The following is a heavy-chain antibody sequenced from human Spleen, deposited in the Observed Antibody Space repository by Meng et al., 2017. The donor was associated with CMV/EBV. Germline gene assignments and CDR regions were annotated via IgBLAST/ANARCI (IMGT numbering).Heavy chain of an antibody. J-gene: IGHJ5*02. Sequence: FSSYTINWVRQAPGQGLEWMGRMIPIVGIANHAQKFQDRVTITADKSTNTAYMELSSLRSEDTAVYYCARDKPVLRFLEWFHSWFDPWGQGTLVTVSS. CDR3: ARDKPVLRFLEWFHSWFDP. CDR1: FSSYT. CDR2: MIPIVGIA. D-gene: IGHD3-3*01. V-gene: IGHV1-69*04.